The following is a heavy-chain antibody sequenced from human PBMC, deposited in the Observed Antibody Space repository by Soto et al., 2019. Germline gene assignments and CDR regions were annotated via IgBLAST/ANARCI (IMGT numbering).Heavy chain of an antibody. Sequence: PEVSLRLSCSASGFAVGSYSIHWVRQIPGKGLEWVSTLSGDGTDPYYSDSVKRRFTLSRDNSEDTLYLQMNSLRAEDAALYFCAHLTPTYMSRWFGYWGKGPLVTVSS. CDR2: LSGDGTDP. J-gene: IGHJ4*01. D-gene: IGHD2-15*01. CDR3: AHLTPTYMSRWFGY. V-gene: IGHV3-23*01. CDR1: GFAVGSYS.